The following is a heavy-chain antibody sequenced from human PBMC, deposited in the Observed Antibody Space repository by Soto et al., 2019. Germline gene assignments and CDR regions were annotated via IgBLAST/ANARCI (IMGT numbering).Heavy chain of an antibody. CDR1: GGSFSGYY. V-gene: IGHV4-59*01. D-gene: IGHD6-19*01. Sequence: SETLCLTCAVYGGSFSGYYWSWIRQPPGKGLEWIGYIYYSGSTNYNPSLKSRVTISVDTSKNQFSLKLSSVTAADTAVYYCARLPAAWVSGLNYYYYYGMDVWGQGTTVTVSS. J-gene: IGHJ6*02. CDR2: IYYSGST. CDR3: ARLPAAWVSGLNYYYYYGMDV.